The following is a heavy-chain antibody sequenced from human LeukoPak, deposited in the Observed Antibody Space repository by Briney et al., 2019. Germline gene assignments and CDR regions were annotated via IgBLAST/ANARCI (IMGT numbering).Heavy chain of an antibody. Sequence: SETLSLTCAVYGGSFSGYYWSWIRQPPGKGLEWIGEINHSGSTNYNPSLKSRVTISVDTSKNQFSLKLTSVTGADTAVYYCAEVGYCSSTSCSWRGGMDVWGQGTTVTVSS. CDR3: AEVGYCSSTSCSWRGGMDV. CDR2: INHSGST. D-gene: IGHD2-2*01. J-gene: IGHJ6*02. CDR1: GGSFSGYY. V-gene: IGHV4-34*01.